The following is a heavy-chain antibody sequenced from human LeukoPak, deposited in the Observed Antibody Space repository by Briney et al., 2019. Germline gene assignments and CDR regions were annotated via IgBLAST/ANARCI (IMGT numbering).Heavy chain of an antibody. CDR1: GFTFSSYA. CDR3: AKSDYDIWSAFQH. V-gene: IGHV3-23*01. Sequence: GGSLRLSCAASGFTFSSYAMSWVRQAPGKGLEWVSAISGSGGSTYYADSVKGRFTIYRDNSKNTLYLQMNSLRAEDTAVYYRAKSDYDIWSAFQHWGQGTLVTVSS. J-gene: IGHJ1*01. D-gene: IGHD3-9*01. CDR2: ISGSGGST.